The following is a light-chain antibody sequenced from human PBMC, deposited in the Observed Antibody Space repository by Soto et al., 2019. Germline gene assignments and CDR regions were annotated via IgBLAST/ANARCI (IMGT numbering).Light chain of an antibody. Sequence: QSVLTQPPSASGTPGQRVTISCSGSSSDIGGNLVSWYHQLPGAATKLLIYSDDQRPSGVPDRFSAAKSGTSASLAISGLQSDDEADYYCATWDDSLKGPVFGGGTKVTVL. J-gene: IGLJ3*02. V-gene: IGLV1-44*01. CDR3: ATWDDSLKGPV. CDR1: SSDIGGNL. CDR2: SDD.